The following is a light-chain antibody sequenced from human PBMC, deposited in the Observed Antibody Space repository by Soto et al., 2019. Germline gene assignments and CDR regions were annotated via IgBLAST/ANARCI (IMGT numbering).Light chain of an antibody. V-gene: IGKV3-15*01. CDR2: GAS. CDR3: QQYSSSPS. J-gene: IGKJ4*01. CDR1: QSVSTN. Sequence: EIVMTQSPTTLSVSPGERATLSCRASQSVSTNLAWYQQKPGQVPSLLIYGASTRACGIPARFSGSGSGTEFTLTIGSLQSEDFAVYYCQQYSSSPSFGGGTKVDIK.